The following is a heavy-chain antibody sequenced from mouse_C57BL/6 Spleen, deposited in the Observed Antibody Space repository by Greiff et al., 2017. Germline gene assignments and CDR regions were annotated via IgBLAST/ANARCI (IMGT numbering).Heavy chain of an antibody. D-gene: IGHD3-2*02. J-gene: IGHJ3*01. CDR2: INPNNGGT. CDR3: ARADSSGPFAY. V-gene: IGHV1-22*01. CDR1: GYTFTDYN. Sequence: DVKLVESGPELVKPGASVKMSCKASGYTFTDYNMHWVKQSHGKSLEWIGYINPNNGGTSYNQKFKGKATLTVNKSSSTAYMELRSLTSEDSAVXYCARADSSGPFAYWGQGALGTGSA.